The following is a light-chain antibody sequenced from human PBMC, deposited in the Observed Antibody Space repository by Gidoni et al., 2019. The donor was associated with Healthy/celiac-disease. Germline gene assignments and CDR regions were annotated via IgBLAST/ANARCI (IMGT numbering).Light chain of an antibody. Sequence: DIQMTQSPSSLSASVGDRVTITCQASQDISNYLHWYQQKPGNAPKLLIYDASNLETGVPSRFSGRGSGTDFTFTISSLQPEDIATYYCQQYDNLPLTFGPGTKVEIK. V-gene: IGKV1-33*01. CDR2: DAS. CDR3: QQYDNLPLT. J-gene: IGKJ3*01. CDR1: QDISNY.